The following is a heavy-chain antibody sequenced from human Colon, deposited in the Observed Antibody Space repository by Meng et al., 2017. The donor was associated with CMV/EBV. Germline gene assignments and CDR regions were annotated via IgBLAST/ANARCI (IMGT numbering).Heavy chain of an antibody. CDR3: ARVGGGRNYLVSTEYYFDH. Sequence: SETLSLTCTVSGDSMTSYFWSWVRQPPGKGLEWIGCIYSGSTNYNPSLKSRATMSVDPSKNQLSLKLRSVTAADKAVYYCARVGGGRNYLVSTEYYFDHWGQGILVTVSS. CDR1: GDSMTSYF. D-gene: IGHD2/OR15-2a*01. J-gene: IGHJ4*02. CDR2: IYSGST. V-gene: IGHV4-59*01.